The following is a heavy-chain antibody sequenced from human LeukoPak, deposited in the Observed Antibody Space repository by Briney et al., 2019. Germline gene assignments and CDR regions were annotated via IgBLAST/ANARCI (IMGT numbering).Heavy chain of an antibody. CDR3: ARLNEYCSGGSCYAYDF. CDR1: GGSITSYY. J-gene: IGHJ4*02. CDR2: IYYTGST. V-gene: IGHV4-59*01. Sequence: ASETLSLTCTVSGGSITSYYWSWLRQPPGKGLEWIGYIYYTGSTNYNPSLKSRVTISVETSNNQFSLKLSSVTAADTAVYYCARLNEYCSGGSCYAYDFWGQGTWSPSPQ. D-gene: IGHD2-15*01.